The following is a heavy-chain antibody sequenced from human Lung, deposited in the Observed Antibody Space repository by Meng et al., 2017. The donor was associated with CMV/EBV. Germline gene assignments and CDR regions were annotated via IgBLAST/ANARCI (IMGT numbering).Heavy chain of an antibody. CDR3: ARGVGSYDFWSAYSYYYGLDV. J-gene: IGHJ6*02. CDR1: GFTFSDYS. Sequence: GGSLRLXCTASGFTFSDYSMNWVRQAPGKGLEWVSSISSSDYIYYADSVRGRFTISRDNAKHSLYLQMNSLRAEDTAVYYCARGVGSYDFWSAYSYYYGLDVWGQGTTVTVSS. CDR2: ISSSDYI. D-gene: IGHD3-3*01. V-gene: IGHV3-21*01.